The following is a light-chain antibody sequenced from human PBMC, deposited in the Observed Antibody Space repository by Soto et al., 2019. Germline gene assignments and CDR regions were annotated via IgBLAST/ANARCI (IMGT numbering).Light chain of an antibody. CDR2: GAS. V-gene: IGKV3-20*01. Sequence: EIVLTQSPGTLSLSPGERATLSCRDSQSVSSRYLAWYQQKPGQAPRLLIYGASNRATGIPDRFSGSGSGTDFTLTISRLEPEDFAVYYCQQFGSSPWTFGQGTKVEIK. CDR3: QQFGSSPWT. J-gene: IGKJ1*01. CDR1: QSVSSRY.